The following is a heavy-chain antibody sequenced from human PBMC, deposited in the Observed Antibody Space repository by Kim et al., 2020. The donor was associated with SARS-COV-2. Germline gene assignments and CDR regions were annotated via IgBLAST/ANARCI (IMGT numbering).Heavy chain of an antibody. D-gene: IGHD1-26*01. Sequence: NTRHEQNIKGRVTTTSDTSTSTAYMEMSSLRSEDAAVYYCARDWDQNFDFWGQGTLVTVSS. J-gene: IGHJ4*02. CDR3: ARDWDQNFDF. V-gene: IGHV1-46*01. CDR2: NT.